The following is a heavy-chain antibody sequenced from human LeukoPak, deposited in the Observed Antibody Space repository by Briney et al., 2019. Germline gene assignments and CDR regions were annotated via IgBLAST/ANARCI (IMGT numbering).Heavy chain of an antibody. J-gene: IGHJ4*02. V-gene: IGHV3-30*03. Sequence: GGSLRLSCAASAFTFSSYGMHWVRQAPGKGLEWVAVISYDGSNKYYADSVKGRFTISRDNANNSVYLQMNSLRSEDTAVYYCARDVDYANPRHDYWGQGTLVTVSS. CDR3: ARDVDYANPRHDY. CDR1: AFTFSSYG. D-gene: IGHD4/OR15-4a*01. CDR2: ISYDGSNK.